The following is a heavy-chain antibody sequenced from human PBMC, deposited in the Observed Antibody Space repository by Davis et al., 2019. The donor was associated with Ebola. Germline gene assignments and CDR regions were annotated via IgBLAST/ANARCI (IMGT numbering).Heavy chain of an antibody. Sequence: GESLKISCAASGFTFNIYGMHWVRQAPGKGLEWVAVTWSDGSSKFYTDSVKGRYTISRDNSKNTLFLQMNSLRAEDTAVYYCARDPLADSGKRLDYWGQGTLVTVSS. CDR3: ARDPLADSGKRLDY. D-gene: IGHD3-10*01. CDR1: GFTFNIYG. V-gene: IGHV3-33*01. CDR2: TWSDGSSK. J-gene: IGHJ4*02.